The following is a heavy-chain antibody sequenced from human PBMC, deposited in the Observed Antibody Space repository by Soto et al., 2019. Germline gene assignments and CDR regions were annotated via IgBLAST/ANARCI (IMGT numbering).Heavy chain of an antibody. J-gene: IGHJ4*02. V-gene: IGHV4-34*01. CDR2: INHSGNT. CDR1: GGSLSGYY. Sequence: SETLSLTCAVYGGSLSGYYWSWIRQPPGKALEWLGEINHSGNTNYNPSLKSRVTISVDTSKNQLFLNLSSVTAADTAVYYCARHHVRGRTIAGAAEFWGQGTLVTAPQ. D-gene: IGHD1-26*01. CDR3: ARHHVRGRTIAGAAEF.